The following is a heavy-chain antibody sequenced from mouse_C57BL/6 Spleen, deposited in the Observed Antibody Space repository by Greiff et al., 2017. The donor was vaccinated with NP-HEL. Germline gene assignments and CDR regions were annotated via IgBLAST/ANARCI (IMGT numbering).Heavy chain of an antibody. V-gene: IGHV1-55*01. CDR1: GYTFTSYW. Sequence: VQLQESGAELVKPGASVKMSCKASGYTFTSYWITWVKQRPGQGLEWIGDIYPGSGSTNYNEKFKSKATLTVDTSSSTAYMQLSSLTSEDSAVYYCARDDDYPLAYWGQGTLVTVSA. CDR3: ARDDDYPLAY. CDR2: IYPGSGST. D-gene: IGHD2-3*01. J-gene: IGHJ3*01.